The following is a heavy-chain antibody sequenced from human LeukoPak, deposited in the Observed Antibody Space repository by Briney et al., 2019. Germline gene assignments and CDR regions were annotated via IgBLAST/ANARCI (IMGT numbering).Heavy chain of an antibody. D-gene: IGHD6-13*01. Sequence: GGSLRLSCAASGFTFSSYSMNWVRQAPGKGLEWVSSISSSSSYIYYADSVKGRFTISRDNAKNSLYLQMNSLRAGDTAVYYCARDQVVAALDYWGQGTLVTVSS. J-gene: IGHJ4*02. CDR1: GFTFSSYS. V-gene: IGHV3-21*01. CDR2: ISSSSSYI. CDR3: ARDQVVAALDY.